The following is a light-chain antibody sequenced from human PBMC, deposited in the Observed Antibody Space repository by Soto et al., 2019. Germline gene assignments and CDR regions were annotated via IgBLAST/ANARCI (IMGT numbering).Light chain of an antibody. J-gene: IGKJ4*01. CDR3: QQYNSYPLT. Sequence: DIQMTQSASTLSASVGDRVTITCRASQSIDRWLAWYQQRPGRAPKLLIYDVANLETGVPSRFSGSGSETEFTLTISSLQPDDFAIYYCQQYNSYPLTFGGGTKVDIK. CDR1: QSIDRW. V-gene: IGKV1-5*01. CDR2: DVA.